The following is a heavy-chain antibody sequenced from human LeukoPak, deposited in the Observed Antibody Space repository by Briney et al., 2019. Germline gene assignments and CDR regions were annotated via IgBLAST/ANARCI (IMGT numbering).Heavy chain of an antibody. CDR2: IYYSGST. J-gene: IGHJ6*02. CDR1: GGSISSSSYY. CDR3: ARGRSSWSYYYYGMDV. Sequence: PSETLSLTCTVSGGSISSSSYYWGWIRQPPGKGLEWLGSIYYSGSTYYNPSLKSRVTISVDTSKNQFSLKLNSVTAADTAVYYCARGRSSWSYYYYGMDVWGQGTTVTVSS. D-gene: IGHD6-13*01. V-gene: IGHV4-39*07.